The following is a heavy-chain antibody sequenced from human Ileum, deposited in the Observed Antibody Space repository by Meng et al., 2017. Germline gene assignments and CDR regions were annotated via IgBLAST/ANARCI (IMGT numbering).Heavy chain of an antibody. J-gene: IGHJ5*02. V-gene: IGHV4-38-2*01. CDR2: IYHSGST. D-gene: IGHD3-3*01. Sequence: SETLSLTCAVSGYSISSGYYWGWIRQPPGKGLEWIGSIYHSGSTYYNPSLKSRVTISVDTSKNQFSLKLGSVTAADTAVYYCARALYYDVWSGYYGGNWFDPWGQGTLVTVSS. CDR3: ARALYYDVWSGYYGGNWFDP. CDR1: GYSISSGYY.